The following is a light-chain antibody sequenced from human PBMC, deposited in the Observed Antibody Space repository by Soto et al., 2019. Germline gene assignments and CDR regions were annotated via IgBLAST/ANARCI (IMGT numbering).Light chain of an antibody. CDR3: AVWDDSLNGPV. J-gene: IGLJ2*01. Sequence: QSVLTQPPSVSGAPRQRGTISCFGSSSNVGNNAVNWYQQLPGKAPKLLIYYDDLLPAGVSDRFSGSKSGTSASLAISGLQSEDEADYYCAVWDDSLNGPVFGGGTKLTVL. CDR2: YDD. CDR1: SSNVGNNA. V-gene: IGLV1-36*01.